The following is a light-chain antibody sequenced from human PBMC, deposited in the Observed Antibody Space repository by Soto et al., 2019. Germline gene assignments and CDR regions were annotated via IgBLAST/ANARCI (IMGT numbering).Light chain of an antibody. Sequence: QSVLTQPPSASGTPGQRVTISCSGSSSNIGSNYVYWYQQLPGTAPKLLIYRNNQRPSGVPDRFSGSKSGTSASLAISGLRSEDEADDYCAAWDDSLSGLAVFGGGTQLTVL. CDR1: SSNIGSNY. V-gene: IGLV1-47*01. J-gene: IGLJ7*01. CDR2: RNN. CDR3: AAWDDSLSGLAV.